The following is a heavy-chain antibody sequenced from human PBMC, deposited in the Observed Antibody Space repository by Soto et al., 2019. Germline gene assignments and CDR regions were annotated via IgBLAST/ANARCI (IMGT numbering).Heavy chain of an antibody. CDR3: AREFRRGELMD. J-gene: IGHJ4*02. V-gene: IGHV1-69*01. CDR1: GGTFSSYA. D-gene: IGHD1-26*01. CDR2: IIPMFGTA. Sequence: QVQLVQSGAEVKKPGSSVKVSCKASGGTFSSYAISWVRQAPGQGLEWMGGIIPMFGTANYAEKFQGRVKITADESTSTAYRELSSLRSEDTAVYYCAREFRRGELMDWGQGTLVTVSS.